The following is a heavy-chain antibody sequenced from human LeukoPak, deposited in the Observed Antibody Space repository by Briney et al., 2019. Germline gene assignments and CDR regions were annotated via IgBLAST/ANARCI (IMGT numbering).Heavy chain of an antibody. CDR2: MNPNSGNT. V-gene: IGHV1-8*03. CDR1: GYTFTSYD. Sequence: GASVKVSCKASGYTFTSYDINWVRQATGQGLEWMGWMNPNSGNTGYAQKFQGRVTITRNTSISTAYMELSSLRSEDTAVYYCARAQISYSSSWYGNYYYYMDVWGKGTTVTVSS. J-gene: IGHJ6*03. D-gene: IGHD6-13*01. CDR3: ARAQISYSSSWYGNYYYYMDV.